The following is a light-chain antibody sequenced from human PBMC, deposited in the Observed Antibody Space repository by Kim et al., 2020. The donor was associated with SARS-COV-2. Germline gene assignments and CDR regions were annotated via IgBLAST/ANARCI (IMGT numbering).Light chain of an antibody. CDR1: SSTIGINT. J-gene: IGLJ3*02. V-gene: IGLV1-44*01. CDR2: SND. CDR3: AAWDDSLNGPM. Sequence: GQRVTISCSGSSSTIGINTVNWYQHLPGTTPKLLVYSNDQRPSGVPDRFSGSKSGTSASLAISGLQSEDEADYYCAAWDDSLNGPMFGGGTQLTVL.